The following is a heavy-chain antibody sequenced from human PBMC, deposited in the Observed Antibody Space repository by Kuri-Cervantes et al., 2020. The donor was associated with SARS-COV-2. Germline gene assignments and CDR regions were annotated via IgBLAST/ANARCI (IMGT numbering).Heavy chain of an antibody. Sequence: GESLKISCAASGFTFSSNAMTWVRQAPGKGLEWVSAISGSGGGTYYADSVKGRFTISRDNSKNTLYLQMNSLRAEDTAVYYCAKRPAVVRSFDYWGQGTLVTVSS. CDR3: AKRPAVVRSFDY. CDR1: GFTFSSNA. J-gene: IGHJ4*02. V-gene: IGHV3-23*01. CDR2: ISGSGGGT. D-gene: IGHD2-15*01.